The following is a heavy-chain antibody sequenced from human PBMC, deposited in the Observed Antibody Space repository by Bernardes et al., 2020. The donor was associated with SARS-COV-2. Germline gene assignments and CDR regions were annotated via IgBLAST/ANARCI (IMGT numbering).Heavy chain of an antibody. CDR1: GFTFSSDA. Sequence: SLTPSCAAAGFTFSSDAMHCVRQAPGKGLEWVAVTSYDGSKKYYAASVKGRFTSSRDTSKNTLYLQMNSLRAEDTAVYDRARERTYYGMDVWGQGTTVTVSS. CDR2: TSYDGSKK. V-gene: IGHV3-30-3*01. CDR3: ARERTYYGMDV. J-gene: IGHJ6*02.